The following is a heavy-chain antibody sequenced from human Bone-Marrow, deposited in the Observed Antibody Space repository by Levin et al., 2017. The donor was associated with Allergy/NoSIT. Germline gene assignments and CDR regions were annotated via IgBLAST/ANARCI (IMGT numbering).Heavy chain of an antibody. D-gene: IGHD6-13*01. CDR1: GGSFSGYY. CDR2: INHSGST. Sequence: SETLSLTCAVYGGSFSGYYWSWIRQPPGKGLEWIGEINHSGSTNYNPSLKSRVTISVDTSKNQFSLKLSSVTAADTAVYYCARGRSWAVAAAGTEYYGMDVWGQGTTVTVSS. CDR3: ARGRSWAVAAAGTEYYGMDV. J-gene: IGHJ6*02. V-gene: IGHV4-34*01.